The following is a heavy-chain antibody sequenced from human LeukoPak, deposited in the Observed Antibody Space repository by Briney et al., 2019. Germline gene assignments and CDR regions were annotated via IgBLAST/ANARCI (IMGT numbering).Heavy chain of an antibody. J-gene: IGHJ4*02. V-gene: IGHV1-46*01. CDR2: INPTGGST. CDR3: AITHDYVSSGLDY. Sequence: ASVKVSCKASGYTFTSYYMHWVRQAPGQGLEWMGVINPTGGSTNYAQKFQGRVTMTRDTSTSTVYMELTSLISEDTAMYFCAITHDYVSSGLDYWGQGTLVTVSS. CDR1: GYTFTSYY. D-gene: IGHD3-22*01.